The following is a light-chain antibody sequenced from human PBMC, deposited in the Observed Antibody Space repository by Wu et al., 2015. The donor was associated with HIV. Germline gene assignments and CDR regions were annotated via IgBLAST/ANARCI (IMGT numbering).Light chain of an antibody. Sequence: EIVLTQSPGSLSLSPGERATLSCRASQSISSRYLGWYQQKPGQAPRLLIHGASSRATGIPDRFSGSGSGTDFTLTISRLEPEDFAVYYCHQYGRSPSTFGQGTKVEFK. CDR2: GAS. J-gene: IGKJ1*01. CDR3: HQYGRSPST. V-gene: IGKV3-20*01. CDR1: QSISSRY.